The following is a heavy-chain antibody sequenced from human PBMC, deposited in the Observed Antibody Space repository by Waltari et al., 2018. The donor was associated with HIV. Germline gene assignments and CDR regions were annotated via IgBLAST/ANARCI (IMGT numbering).Heavy chain of an antibody. V-gene: IGHV4-61*02. CDR3: ARRGIQLWFYAFDI. J-gene: IGHJ3*02. D-gene: IGHD5-18*01. Sequence: QVQLQESGPGLVKPSQTLSLTCTVPGGSISSGSSSWTWIRQPAGKGLEWIGRIYTSGSTNYNPSLKSRVTISVDTSKNQFSLKLSSVTAADTAVYYCARRGIQLWFYAFDIWGQGTLVTVSS. CDR2: IYTSGST. CDR1: GGSISSGSSS.